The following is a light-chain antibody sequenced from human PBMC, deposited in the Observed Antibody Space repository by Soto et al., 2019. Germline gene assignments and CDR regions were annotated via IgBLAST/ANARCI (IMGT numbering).Light chain of an antibody. V-gene: IGLV2-8*01. Sequence: QSALTQPPSASGPPGQSVTISCTGTPSDVGGSNSVSWYQQHPGKAPNLMIYDVNKRPSGVPDRFSGSKSGNTASLTVSGLQAADEAYYFCSSYAPSDVVFGGGTKVTVL. CDR3: SSYAPSDVV. CDR2: DVN. CDR1: PSDVGGSNS. J-gene: IGLJ2*01.